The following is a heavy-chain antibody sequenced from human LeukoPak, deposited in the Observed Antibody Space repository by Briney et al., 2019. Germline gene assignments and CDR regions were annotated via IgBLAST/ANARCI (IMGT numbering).Heavy chain of an antibody. CDR3: ARVLSDSNYYYYYYMDV. V-gene: IGHV1-69*06. J-gene: IGHJ6*03. CDR2: IIPNFDTT. Sequence: GASVKVSCKASGYTFTSYGICWVRQAPGPGLEWMGGIIPNFDTTNYAQKFQGRVTITADKSTSTAYMELSSLRSEDTAVYYCARVLSDSNYYYYYYMDVWGKGTTGTVSS. CDR1: GYTFTSYG.